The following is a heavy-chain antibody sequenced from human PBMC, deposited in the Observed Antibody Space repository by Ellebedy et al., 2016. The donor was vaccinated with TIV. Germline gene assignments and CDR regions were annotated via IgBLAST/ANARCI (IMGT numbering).Heavy chain of an antibody. Sequence: GGSLRLSXKGSGYSFTSYWIGWVRQMPGKGLEWMGIIYPGDSDTRYSPSFQGQVTISADKSISTAYLQWSSLKASDTAMYYCARHIARGVIGFRYYYGMDVWGQGTTVTVSS. V-gene: IGHV5-51*01. CDR3: ARHIARGVIGFRYYYGMDV. D-gene: IGHD3-16*02. J-gene: IGHJ6*02. CDR1: GYSFTSYW. CDR2: IYPGDSDT.